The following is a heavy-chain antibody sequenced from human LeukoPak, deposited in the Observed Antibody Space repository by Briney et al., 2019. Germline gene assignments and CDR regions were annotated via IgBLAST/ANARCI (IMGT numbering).Heavy chain of an antibody. V-gene: IGHV1-2*02. CDR3: ARVEYSYAPRDY. CDR1: GYTFTVYY. CDR2: INPNSGGT. J-gene: IGHJ4*02. D-gene: IGHD5-18*01. Sequence: ASVKVSCKASGYTFTVYYMHWVRQAPGQGLGWMGWINPNSGGTNYAQKFQGRVTMTRDTSISTAYMELSRLRSDDTAVYYCARVEYSYAPRDYWGQGTLVTVSS.